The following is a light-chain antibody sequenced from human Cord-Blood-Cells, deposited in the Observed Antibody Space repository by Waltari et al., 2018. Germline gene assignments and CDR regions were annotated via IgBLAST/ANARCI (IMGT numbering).Light chain of an antibody. V-gene: IGKV1-39*01. CDR3: QQSYSTPLT. CDR2: AAS. Sequence: DIQMTQSPSSLSASVGDRVTITCRASQSISSYLNWYQQKPGKAPKLLIYAASSLQSGVPSRCSGSGSGTAFTLTISRLQPEDFATYYCQQSYSTPLTFGGGTKVEIK. J-gene: IGKJ4*01. CDR1: QSISSY.